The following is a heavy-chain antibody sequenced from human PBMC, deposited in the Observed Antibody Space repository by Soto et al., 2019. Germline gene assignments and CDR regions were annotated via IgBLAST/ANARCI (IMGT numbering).Heavy chain of an antibody. V-gene: IGHV3-23*01. D-gene: IGHD3-22*01. CDR2: ISGSGGST. CDR3: AKTDSSGYYFDY. Sequence: GGSLRLSCAASAFTFTSYAMSWVRQAPGKGLEWVSAISGSGGSTYYAYSVKGRFTISRENSKNTLYLQMNSLRAEETAVYYCAKTDSSGYYFDYWGQGTLVTVCS. CDR1: AFTFTSYA. J-gene: IGHJ4*02.